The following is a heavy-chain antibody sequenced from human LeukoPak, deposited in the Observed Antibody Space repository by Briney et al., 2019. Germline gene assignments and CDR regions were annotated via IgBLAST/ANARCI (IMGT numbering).Heavy chain of an antibody. Sequence: ASVKVSCKASGGTFSSYAISWVRQAPGQGLEWMGGIIPIFGTANYAQKFQGRVTITADESTSTAYMELSSLRSEDTAVYYCARGPPSGSYGSFDIWGQGTMVTVSS. V-gene: IGHV1-69*13. CDR1: GGTFSSYA. CDR3: ARGPPSGSYGSFDI. CDR2: IIPIFGTA. J-gene: IGHJ3*02. D-gene: IGHD1-26*01.